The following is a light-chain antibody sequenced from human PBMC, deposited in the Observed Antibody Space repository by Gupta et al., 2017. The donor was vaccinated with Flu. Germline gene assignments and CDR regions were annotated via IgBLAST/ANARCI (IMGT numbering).Light chain of an antibody. Sequence: SNIVTYVFVSWYQHRPGKAPKLIIYEVRNRPSGVSSRFSSSRSGNTASLTISGLQAEDEADYYCTAYIRCNTPVLFGGGTKLTVL. CDR2: EVR. V-gene: IGLV2-14*01. CDR3: TAYIRCNTPVL. J-gene: IGLJ2*01. CDR1: SNIVTYVF.